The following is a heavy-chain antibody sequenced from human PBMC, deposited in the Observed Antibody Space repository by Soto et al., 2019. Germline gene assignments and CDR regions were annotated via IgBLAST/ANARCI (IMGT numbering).Heavy chain of an antibody. CDR1: GYSFTSYW. J-gene: IGHJ4*02. V-gene: IGHV5-10-1*01. Sequence: GESLKISCHASGYSFTSYWITWVRQMPGKGLEWMAAIDPSDSYVDYSPSFRGHVTFSVDRSITTVYLQWNSLKASDSAMYFCTRRASSSFYHFDFWGQGALVTVSS. CDR2: IDPSDSYV. D-gene: IGHD2-2*01. CDR3: TRRASSSFYHFDF.